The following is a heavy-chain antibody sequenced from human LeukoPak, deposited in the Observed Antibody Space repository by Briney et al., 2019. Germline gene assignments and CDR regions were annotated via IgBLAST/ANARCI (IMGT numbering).Heavy chain of an antibody. CDR2: IIPIFGTA. CDR3: ARAGHPSRSRYYFDY. V-gene: IGHV1-69*05. CDR1: GGTFSSYA. Sequence: ASVKVSCKASGGTFSSYAISWVRQAPGQGLEWMGGIIPIFGTANYAQKFQGRVTITTDESTSTAYMELSSVRSEDTAVYYCARAGHPSRSRYYFDYWGQGTLVTVSS. D-gene: IGHD6-19*01. J-gene: IGHJ4*02.